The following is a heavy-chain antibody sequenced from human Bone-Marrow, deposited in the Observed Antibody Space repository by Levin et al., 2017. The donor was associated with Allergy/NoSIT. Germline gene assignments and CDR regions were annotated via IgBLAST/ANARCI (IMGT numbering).Heavy chain of an antibody. CDR1: GYTFTDYY. CDR2: VDPVDGEA. D-gene: IGHD6-13*01. J-gene: IGHJ6*02. Sequence: ASVKVSCKVSGYTFTDYYMHWVQQAPGKGLEWMGLVDPVDGEAIYAEKFQGRLTITADKSTDTAYMELSSLRFEDTAVFYCATTTSSWFGDYYYHLDVWGQGTTVSVSS. CDR3: ATTTSSWFGDYYYHLDV. V-gene: IGHV1-69-2*01.